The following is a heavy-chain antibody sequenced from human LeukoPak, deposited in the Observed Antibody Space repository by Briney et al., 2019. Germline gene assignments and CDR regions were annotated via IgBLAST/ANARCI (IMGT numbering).Heavy chain of an antibody. Sequence: ASVKVSCKASGYTFTSYYMHWVRQAPGQGLEWMGWINTNTGHPTYAQGFTGRFVFSLDTSVSTAYLQISSLKAEDTAVYYCARITGIAAAGMVDYWGQGTLVTVSS. CDR2: INTNTGHP. CDR3: ARITGIAAAGMVDY. V-gene: IGHV7-4-1*02. CDR1: GYTFTSYY. D-gene: IGHD6-13*01. J-gene: IGHJ4*02.